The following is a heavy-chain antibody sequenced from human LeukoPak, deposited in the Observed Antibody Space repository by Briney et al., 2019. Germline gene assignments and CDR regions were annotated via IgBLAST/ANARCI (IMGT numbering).Heavy chain of an antibody. D-gene: IGHD3-22*01. Sequence: GASVKVSCKASGYTFTGYYMHWVRQAPGQWLEWMGWINPNSGGTNYAQKFQGRVTMTRDMSISTAYMELSRLRSDDTAVYYCARDSSVASSGCFFDWGQGTLVTVSS. CDR1: GYTFTGYY. V-gene: IGHV1-2*02. CDR3: ARDSSVASSGCFFD. J-gene: IGHJ4*02. CDR2: INPNSGGT.